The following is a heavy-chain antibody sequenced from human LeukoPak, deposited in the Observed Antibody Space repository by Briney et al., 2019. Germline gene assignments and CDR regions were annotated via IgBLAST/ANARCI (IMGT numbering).Heavy chain of an antibody. CDR2: IYYSGST. V-gene: IGHV4-59*01. Sequence: KTSETLSLTCTVSGGSISSYYWSWIRQPPGKGLEWIGYIYYSGSTNYNPSLKSRVTISVDTSKNQFSLKLSSVTAADTAVYYCARFATESGSYQTFDYWVQGTLVTVSS. CDR1: GGSISSYY. CDR3: ARFATESGSYQTFDY. J-gene: IGHJ4*02. D-gene: IGHD1-26*01.